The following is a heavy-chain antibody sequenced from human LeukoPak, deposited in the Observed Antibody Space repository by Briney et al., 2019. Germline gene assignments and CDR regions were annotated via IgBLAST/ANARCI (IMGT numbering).Heavy chain of an antibody. V-gene: IGHV3-33*01. CDR2: IWYDGSNK. D-gene: IGHD1-26*01. CDR3: ARDIQGATPNYYYYYGMDV. CDR1: GFTFSSYG. Sequence: GRSLRLSCAASGFTFSSYGMHWVRQAPGKGLEWVAVIWYDGSNKYYADSEKGRFTISRDNSKNTLYLQMNSLRAEDTAVYYCARDIQGATPNYYYYYGMDVWGQGTTVTVSS. J-gene: IGHJ6*02.